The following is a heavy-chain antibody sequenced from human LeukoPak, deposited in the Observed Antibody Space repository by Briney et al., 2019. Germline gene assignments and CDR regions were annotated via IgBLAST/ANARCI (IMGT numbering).Heavy chain of an antibody. CDR1: GYTFTTYG. Sequence: ASVKVSCKASGYTFTTYGISWVRQAPGQGLEWMGWINTHNGHTNYAQNVQGRVTMTTDTSTTTAYMELRSLISDDTAVYYCARKKYSSGWYGPDYYYYMDVWGKGTTVTVSS. D-gene: IGHD6-19*01. CDR3: ARKKYSSGWYGPDYYYYMDV. J-gene: IGHJ6*03. CDR2: INTHNGHT. V-gene: IGHV1-18*01.